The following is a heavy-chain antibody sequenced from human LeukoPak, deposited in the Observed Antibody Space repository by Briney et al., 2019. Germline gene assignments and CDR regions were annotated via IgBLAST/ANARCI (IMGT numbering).Heavy chain of an antibody. Sequence: SETLSLTCTVSGGSISSYYWTWIRQPPGKGLEWLGYVYYSGSTYYNPSLKSRVTISVDTSKNQFSLKLSSVTAADTAVYYCARTYYYGSGSYYQDYWGQGTLVTVSS. CDR1: GGSISSYY. CDR2: VYYSGST. V-gene: IGHV4-59*12. J-gene: IGHJ4*02. CDR3: ARTYYYGSGSYYQDY. D-gene: IGHD3-10*01.